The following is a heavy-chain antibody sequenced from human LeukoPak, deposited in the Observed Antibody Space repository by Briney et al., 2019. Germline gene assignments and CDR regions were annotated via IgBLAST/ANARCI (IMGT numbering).Heavy chain of an antibody. Sequence: GASVKVSCKASGYTFTGYYMHWVRQAPGQGLEWMGWINPNSGGTNYAQKFQGRVTMARDTSTSTVYMELSSLGSEDTAVYYCARGYYYDSSAGPSGYWGQGTLVTVSS. D-gene: IGHD3-22*01. CDR1: GYTFTGYY. CDR2: INPNSGGT. J-gene: IGHJ4*02. CDR3: ARGYYYDSSAGPSGY. V-gene: IGHV1-2*02.